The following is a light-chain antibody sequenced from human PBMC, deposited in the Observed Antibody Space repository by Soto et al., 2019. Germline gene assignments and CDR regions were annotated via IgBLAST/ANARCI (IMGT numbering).Light chain of an antibody. CDR3: QQYNNWPRT. J-gene: IGKJ1*01. CDR2: GAS. Sequence: EIVLTQSPGTLSLSPGERATLSCRASQSVSSSYLAWYQQKPGQXHRLLIYGASSRATGIPDRFSGSGSGTDLTITISRLEPEDFEVYYCQQYNNWPRTFGQGTKVDIK. V-gene: IGKV3-20*01. CDR1: QSVSSSY.